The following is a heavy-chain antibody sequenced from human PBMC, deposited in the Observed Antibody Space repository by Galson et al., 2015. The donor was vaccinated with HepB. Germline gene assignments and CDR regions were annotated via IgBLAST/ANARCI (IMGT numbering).Heavy chain of an antibody. CDR2: IYYSGST. Sequence: LSLTCTVSGGSISSSSYYWGWIRQPPGKGLEWIGSIYYSGSTYYNPSLKSRVTISVDTSKNQFSLKLSSVTAADTAVYYCARHEQLWLRDRNYFDYWGQGTLVTVSS. CDR1: GGSISSSSYY. CDR3: ARHEQLWLRDRNYFDY. V-gene: IGHV4-39*01. D-gene: IGHD5-18*01. J-gene: IGHJ4*02.